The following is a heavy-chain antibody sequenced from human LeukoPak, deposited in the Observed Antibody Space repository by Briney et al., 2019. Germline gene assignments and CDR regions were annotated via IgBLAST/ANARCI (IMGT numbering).Heavy chain of an antibody. V-gene: IGHV3-48*03. J-gene: IGHJ6*03. CDR2: ISSSGSTI. Sequence: GGSLRLSCAASGFTFSSYEMNWVRQAPGKGLEWVSYISSSGSTIYYADSVKGRFTISRDNSKNTLYLQMNSLRAEDTAVYYCAKGSGYSSSWYVYYYYYMDVWGKGTTVTISS. CDR3: AKGSGYSSSWYVYYYYYMDV. CDR1: GFTFSSYE. D-gene: IGHD6-13*01.